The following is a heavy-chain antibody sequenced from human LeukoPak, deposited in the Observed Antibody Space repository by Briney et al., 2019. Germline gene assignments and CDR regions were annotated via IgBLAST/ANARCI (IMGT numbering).Heavy chain of an antibody. D-gene: IGHD5-18*01. CDR2: INHSGST. J-gene: IGHJ4*02. Sequence: PSETLSLTCTVSGGSISTSNYYWGWIRQPPGKGLEWIGEINHSGSTNYNPSLKSRVTISVDTSKNQFSLKLSSVTAADTAVYYCARAPHAAIAKLDYWGQGTLVTVSS. CDR3: ARAPHAAIAKLDY. CDR1: GGSISTSNYY. V-gene: IGHV4-39*07.